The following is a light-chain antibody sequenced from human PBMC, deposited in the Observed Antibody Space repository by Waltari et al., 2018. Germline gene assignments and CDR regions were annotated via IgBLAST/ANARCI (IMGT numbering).Light chain of an antibody. CDR2: GKN. CDR3: NSRDSSGNHLV. Sequence: SSELTQDPAVSVALGQTVRITCQGDSLRSYYASWDQQKPGQAPVFVIYGKNNRPPGIPDRFSGSSSGDTVTLTITGAQAEDEADYYCNSRDSSGNHLVFGPGTKVTVL. V-gene: IGLV3-19*01. CDR1: SLRSYY. J-gene: IGLJ1*01.